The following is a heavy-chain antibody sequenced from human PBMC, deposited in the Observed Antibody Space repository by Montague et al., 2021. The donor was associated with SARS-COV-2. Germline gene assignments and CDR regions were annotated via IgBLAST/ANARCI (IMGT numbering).Heavy chain of an antibody. CDR2: INHSGST. V-gene: IGHV4-34*01. CDR1: GGSFSGYY. D-gene: IGHD3-10*01. CDR3: AIPMVRGFSGAFDI. J-gene: IGHJ3*02. Sequence: SETLSLTCAVYGGSFSGYYWSWIRQPPGKGLEWIGEINHSGSTNYNPSLKSRVTISVDTSKNQFSLKLSSVTAADTAVYYCAIPMVRGFSGAFDIWGQGTMVTVSS.